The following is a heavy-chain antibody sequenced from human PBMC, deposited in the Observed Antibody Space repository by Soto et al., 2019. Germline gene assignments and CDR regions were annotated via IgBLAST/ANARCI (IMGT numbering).Heavy chain of an antibody. CDR1: GFTFSDYY. Sequence: PGGSLRLSCAASGFTFSDYYMSWIRQAPGKGLEWLSYISGSGGSTYYADSVKGRFTISRDNSKNTLYLQMNSLRAEDTAVYYCAKGIRFLEWLTTTYYGMDVWGQGTTVTVSS. CDR2: ISGSGGST. J-gene: IGHJ6*02. CDR3: AKGIRFLEWLTTTYYGMDV. V-gene: IGHV3-23*01. D-gene: IGHD3-3*01.